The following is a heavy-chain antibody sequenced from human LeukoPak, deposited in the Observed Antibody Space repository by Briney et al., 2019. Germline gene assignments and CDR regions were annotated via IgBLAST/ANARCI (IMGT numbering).Heavy chain of an antibody. CDR3: AIDPNWGTHS. Sequence: GGSLRLSCAASGFTFSTYAMSWVRQAPGKGLEWVSGLSGSGSSAYYADSVKGRFTISRDNSKNALYLQMNSLRVEDTAVYYCAIDPNWGTHSWGQGVLVTVSS. CDR2: LSGSGSSA. V-gene: IGHV3-23*01. J-gene: IGHJ4*02. D-gene: IGHD7-27*01. CDR1: GFTFSTYA.